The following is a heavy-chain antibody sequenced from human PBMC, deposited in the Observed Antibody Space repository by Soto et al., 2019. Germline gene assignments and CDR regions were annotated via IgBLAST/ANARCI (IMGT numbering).Heavy chain of an antibody. Sequence: SETLSLTCTVSDGSISSYYWSWIRQPPGKGLEWIGYIYYSGSTNYNPSLKSRVTISVDTSKNQFSLKLSSVTAADTAVYYCARGEEYFDYWGQGTLVTVSS. J-gene: IGHJ4*02. CDR3: ARGEEYFDY. CDR1: DGSISSYY. V-gene: IGHV4-59*01. D-gene: IGHD5-12*01. CDR2: IYYSGST.